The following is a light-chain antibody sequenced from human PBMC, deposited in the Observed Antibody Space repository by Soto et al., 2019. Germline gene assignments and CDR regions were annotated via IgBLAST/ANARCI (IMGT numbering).Light chain of an antibody. J-gene: IGLJ3*02. CDR3: SSYTSSNTWV. CDR2: EVS. V-gene: IGLV2-14*01. Sequence: QSVLTQPASVSGSPGQSITISCTGTSSDVGAYNYVSWYQHPPVKAPKLMIYEVSNRPSGVSDRFSGSRSGNTASLTISGLQAEDEADYYCSSYTSSNTWVFGGGTKLTVL. CDR1: SSDVGAYNY.